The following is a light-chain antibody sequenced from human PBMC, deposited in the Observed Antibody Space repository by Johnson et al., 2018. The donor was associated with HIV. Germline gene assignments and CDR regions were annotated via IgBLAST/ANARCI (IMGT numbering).Light chain of an antibody. CDR3: GTWDSSLSAQV. CDR2: DNN. J-gene: IGLJ1*01. V-gene: IGLV1-51*01. Sequence: QSVLTQPPSVSAAPGQKVTISCSGSSSNIGNNYVSWYQQLPGTAPKLLIYDNNKRPSGIPDRFSGSKSGTSATLGIPGLHTGDEADYSWGTWDSSLSAQVFGTGTKVTVL. CDR1: SSNIGNNY.